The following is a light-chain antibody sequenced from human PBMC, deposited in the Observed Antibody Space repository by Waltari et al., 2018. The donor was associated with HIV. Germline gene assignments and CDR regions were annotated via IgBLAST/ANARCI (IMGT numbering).Light chain of an antibody. CDR2: EVT. V-gene: IGLV2-23*02. Sequence: SALTQPPYASGSPGQSITISCTGTSSTVGSDDLVSWYQQHPGEAPKLIIYEVTKRPSGVSNRFSGSKSGNTASLTISGLQAEDEADYYCCSCPRSGIRYVFGTGTKVTVL. CDR1: SSTVGSDDL. J-gene: IGLJ1*01. CDR3: CSCPRSGIRYV.